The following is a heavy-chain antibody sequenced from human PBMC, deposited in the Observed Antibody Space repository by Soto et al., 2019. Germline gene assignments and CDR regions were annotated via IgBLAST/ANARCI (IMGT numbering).Heavy chain of an antibody. Sequence: QVQLVQSGAEVKKPGSSVKVSCKASGGTFSTSAISWVRQAPGQGIDGVGGIMPVFPTPDYAQNFQGRVNVTSDESTTTAYLALTSLRAGDTAVYYCARYNARLRLGGNYYYILDVGGQGTAITVSS. CDR3: ARYNARLRLGGNYYYILDV. D-gene: IGHD5-12*01. CDR1: GGTFSTSA. J-gene: IGHJ6*02. V-gene: IGHV1-69*05. CDR2: IMPVFPTP.